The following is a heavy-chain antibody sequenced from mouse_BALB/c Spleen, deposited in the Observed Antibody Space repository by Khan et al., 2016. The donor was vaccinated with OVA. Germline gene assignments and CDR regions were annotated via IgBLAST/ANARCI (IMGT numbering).Heavy chain of an antibody. V-gene: IGHV3-2*02. CDR1: GYSITSGYG. D-gene: IGHD1-2*01. Sequence: EVQLQGSGPGLVKPSQSLSLTCTVTGYSITSGYGWNWIRQFPGNKLEWMGYISYSGSTNYNPSLKSRISITRDTSKNQFFLQLNSVTTEDTATXYCARTARIKYWGQGTTLTVSS. J-gene: IGHJ2*01. CDR3: ARTARIKY. CDR2: ISYSGST.